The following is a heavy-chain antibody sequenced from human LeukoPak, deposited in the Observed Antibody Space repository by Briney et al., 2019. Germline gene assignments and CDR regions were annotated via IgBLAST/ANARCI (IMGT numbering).Heavy chain of an antibody. CDR2: IYYSGST. J-gene: IGHJ6*02. Sequence: SETLSLTCTVSGGSLSSYYWSWIRQPPGRGLEWIGYIYYSGSTDYNLSLRSRVTIPVDTSKNQFSLKLSSVTAADTAVYYCARMANGMDVWGQGTTVTVSS. V-gene: IGHV4-59*01. CDR1: GGSLSSYY. CDR3: ARMANGMDV.